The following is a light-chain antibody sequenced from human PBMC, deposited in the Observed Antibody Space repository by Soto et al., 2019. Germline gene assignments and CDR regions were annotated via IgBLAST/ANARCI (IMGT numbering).Light chain of an antibody. Sequence: EIVMTQSPATLSVSPGERATLSCRASQSVSSNLAWYQQKPGQAPRLLIYGASTRATGVPARFSGSGSGTEFTLTISXLQSEDXAVXXXQQYNNWPTFGQGTKVEIK. V-gene: IGKV3-15*01. CDR2: GAS. J-gene: IGKJ1*01. CDR3: QQYNNWPT. CDR1: QSVSSN.